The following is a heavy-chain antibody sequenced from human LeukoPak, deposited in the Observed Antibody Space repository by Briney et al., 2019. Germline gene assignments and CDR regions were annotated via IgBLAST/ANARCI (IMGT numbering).Heavy chain of an antibody. V-gene: IGHV3-23*01. Sequence: GGSLRLSCGASGFTFSSYAMTGVRQVPGKGVEWVSALSASGDDRFYANSVKGRFTISRDNSKNTLYLQMDNLRAEDTAVYYCARARGLYYYGSGTPTPYYYYYMDVWGKGTTVTISS. CDR1: GFTFSSYA. CDR2: LSASGDDR. CDR3: ARARGLYYYGSGTPTPYYYYYMDV. J-gene: IGHJ6*03. D-gene: IGHD3-10*01.